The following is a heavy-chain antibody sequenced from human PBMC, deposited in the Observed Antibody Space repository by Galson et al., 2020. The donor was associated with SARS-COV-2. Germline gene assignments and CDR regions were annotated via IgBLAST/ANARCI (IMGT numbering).Heavy chain of an antibody. CDR3: LSYSSTRQNR. J-gene: IGHJ5*02. V-gene: IGHV3-64D*06. Sequence: GESLKISCSASGFIFSDYAMHWVRQAPGKGLEYVSAISSNGGTSFYADSVNGRFTMSRDNSRNMFYLQMTALRPEDTAFYYCLSYSSTRQNRWGQGTLVTVAS. CDR1: GFIFSDYA. D-gene: IGHD2-2*01. CDR2: ISSNGGTS.